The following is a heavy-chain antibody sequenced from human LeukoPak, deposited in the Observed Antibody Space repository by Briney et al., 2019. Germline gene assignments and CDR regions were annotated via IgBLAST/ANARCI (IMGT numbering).Heavy chain of an antibody. CDR2: INSDGSNT. CDR3: ARDSIATAGDFDY. V-gene: IGHV3-74*01. D-gene: IGHD6-13*01. J-gene: IGHJ4*02. CDR1: GFTFSNYW. Sequence: GGSLRLSCAASGFTFSNYWIHWVRQAPGKGLVWVSHINSDGSNTRYADSVKGRFTISRDNAKNTLYLQMNSLRAEDTAVYYCARDSIATAGDFDYWGQGTLVTVSS.